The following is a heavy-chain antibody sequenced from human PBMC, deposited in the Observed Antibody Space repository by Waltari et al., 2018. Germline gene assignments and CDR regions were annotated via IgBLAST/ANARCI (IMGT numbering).Heavy chain of an antibody. J-gene: IGHJ6*03. CDR2: IYYSGST. CDR1: GGSISSGGYY. Sequence: QVQLQESGPGLVKPSQTLSLTCTVSGGSISSGGYYWSWIRQHPGKGLEWIGYIYYSGSTYYNPSLKSLVTISVDTSKNQFSRELSSVTAADTAVYYCASSGVVPAAIVGYYYYYMDVWGKGTTVTVSS. D-gene: IGHD2-2*01. CDR3: ASSGVVPAAIVGYYYYYMDV. V-gene: IGHV4-31*01.